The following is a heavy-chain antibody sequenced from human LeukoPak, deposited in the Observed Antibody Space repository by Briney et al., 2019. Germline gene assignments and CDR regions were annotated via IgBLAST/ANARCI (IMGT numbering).Heavy chain of an antibody. V-gene: IGHV4-30-2*01. CDR2: IYLSGST. CDR3: ARGPYGGNSERRWFDP. D-gene: IGHD4-23*01. J-gene: IGHJ5*02. CDR1: GGSISSGGYY. Sequence: PSETLSLTCTVSGGSISSGGYYWSWIRQPPGKGLEWIGYIYLSGSTYYNPSLKSRVTISVDRSKNQFSLKLSSVTAADTAVYYCARGPYGGNSERRWFDPWGQGTLVTVSS.